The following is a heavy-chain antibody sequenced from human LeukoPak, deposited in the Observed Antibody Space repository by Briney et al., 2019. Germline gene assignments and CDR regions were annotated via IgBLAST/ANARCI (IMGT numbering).Heavy chain of an antibody. J-gene: IGHJ6*02. CDR2: ISYDGSNK. D-gene: IGHD1-26*01. Sequence: GGSLRLSCAASGFTFSSYAMHWARQAPGKGLEWVAVISYDGSNKYYADSVKGRFTISRDNSKNTLYLQMNSLRAEDTAVYYCARDGPYSGSPYYGTDVWGQGTTVTVSS. CDR1: GFTFSSYA. CDR3: ARDGPYSGSPYYGTDV. V-gene: IGHV3-30-3*01.